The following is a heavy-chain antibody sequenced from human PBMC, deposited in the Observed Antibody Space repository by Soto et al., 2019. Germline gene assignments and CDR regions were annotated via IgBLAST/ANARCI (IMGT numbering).Heavy chain of an antibody. CDR1: GFTFSTYS. CDR2: ISSSSDSI. V-gene: IGHV3-48*02. CDR3: ARDGH. Sequence: EVQLVESGGGLVQPGGSLRLSCAGSGFTFSTYSMNWVRQAPGKGLEWISYISSSSDSIYYADSVKGRFTISRDNAKSSLYLQMSSLRDEDTAVYYCARDGHWGQGPLVTVSS. J-gene: IGHJ4*02.